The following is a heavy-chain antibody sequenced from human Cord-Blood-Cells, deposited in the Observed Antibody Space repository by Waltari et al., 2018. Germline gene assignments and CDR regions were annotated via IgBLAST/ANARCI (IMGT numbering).Heavy chain of an antibody. D-gene: IGHD2-2*02. CDR1: GGSFSGYY. J-gene: IGHJ4*02. Sequence: QVQLQQWGAGLLKPSETLSLTCAVYGGSFSGYYWSWIRQPPGKGLEWIGEINHSGSTNHNPSLKRRVTISIDTSKNQFSLKLSSVTAADTAVYYCARGVGDIVVVPAAIYYFDYWGQGTLVTVSS. V-gene: IGHV4-34*01. CDR2: INHSGST. CDR3: ARGVGDIVVVPAAIYYFDY.